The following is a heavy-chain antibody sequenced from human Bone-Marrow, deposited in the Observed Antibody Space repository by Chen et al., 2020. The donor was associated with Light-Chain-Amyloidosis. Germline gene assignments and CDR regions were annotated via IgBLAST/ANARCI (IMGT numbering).Heavy chain of an antibody. J-gene: IGHJ6*02. CDR2: IYYTGST. V-gene: IGHV4-59*01. Sequence: QVQLQESGPGLVKPSETLSLTCTVSGGSLINYYWNWIRQSPGKGLEWIGCIYYTGSTNYNPSLKSRVTISVDTSKNQFSLKVNSVTAADTAVYYCARGAYSSPAFAPDVWGQGTTVTVSS. CDR3: ARGAYSSPAFAPDV. D-gene: IGHD6-13*01. CDR1: GGSLINYY.